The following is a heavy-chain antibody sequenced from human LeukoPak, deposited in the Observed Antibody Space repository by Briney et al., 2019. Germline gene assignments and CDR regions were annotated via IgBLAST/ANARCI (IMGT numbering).Heavy chain of an antibody. V-gene: IGHV3-21*01. CDR3: ARDLGYCSGGNCYPFDY. CDR1: GFTFSTYS. D-gene: IGHD2-15*01. Sequence: PGGSLRLSCAASGFTFSTYSMNWVRQAPGKGLEWVSSITSSSSYIFYADSVSGRFTISGDNSKNSLYLQMNSLRAEDTAVYYCARDLGYCSGGNCYPFDYWGQGVLVTVSS. J-gene: IGHJ4*02. CDR2: ITSSSSYI.